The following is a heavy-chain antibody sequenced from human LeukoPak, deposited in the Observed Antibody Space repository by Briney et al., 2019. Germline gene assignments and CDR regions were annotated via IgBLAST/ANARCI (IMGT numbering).Heavy chain of an antibody. Sequence: SQTLSLTCTVSGGSISSGGYYWSCIRQHPGKGLEWIGYIYYSGSAYYNPSLKSRVTISVDTSKNQFSLKLSSVTAADTAVYDCARAPRITGTTLGLPFEYWGQGTLVTVSS. CDR1: GGSISSGGYY. V-gene: IGHV4-31*03. CDR2: IYYSGSA. D-gene: IGHD1-20*01. CDR3: ARAPRITGTTLGLPFEY. J-gene: IGHJ4*02.